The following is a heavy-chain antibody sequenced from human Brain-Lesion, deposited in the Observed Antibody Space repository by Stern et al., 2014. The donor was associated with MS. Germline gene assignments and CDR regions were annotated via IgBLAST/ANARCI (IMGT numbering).Heavy chain of an antibody. V-gene: IGHV4-39*01. CDR3: AGEEDIRYCSGGSCTGNWFDP. J-gene: IGHJ5*02. CDR1: GGSVSSTSYA. D-gene: IGHD2-15*01. CDR2: IFYSGNT. Sequence: QVQLQESGPGLVKPSETLSLTCTVAGGSVSSTSYAWAWIRQPPGKGLEWIGTIFYSGNTYYSPSLQSRLTISLDTCQNQFSLQLRSVTAADTAVYYCAGEEDIRYCSGGSCTGNWFDPWGQGTLVTVSS.